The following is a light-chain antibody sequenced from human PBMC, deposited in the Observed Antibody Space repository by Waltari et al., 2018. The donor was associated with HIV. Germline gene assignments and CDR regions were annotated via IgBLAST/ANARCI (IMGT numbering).Light chain of an antibody. V-gene: IGLV1-44*01. CDR3: AAWDDSLKGGA. CDR2: SNN. J-gene: IGLJ1*01. CDR1: TSNIGGTT. Sequence: SVLAQPPSASGTPGQRVTISCSGITSNIGGTTVSWYQQLPGTAPKLLIYSNNERPSGVPDRLSGSTSGTSASLVISGLQSEDEADYYCAAWDDSLKGGAFGTGTKVTVL.